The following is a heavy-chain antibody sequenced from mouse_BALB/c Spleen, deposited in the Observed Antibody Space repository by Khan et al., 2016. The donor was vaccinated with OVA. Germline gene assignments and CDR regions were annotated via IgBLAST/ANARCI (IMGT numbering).Heavy chain of an antibody. CDR1: GFSLTNYS. Sequence: VQLQESGPGLVQPSQSLSITCTVSGFSLTNYSVHWVRQSPGKGLEWLGVIWSAGSTDYNAAFISRLPIRKDNSRSQVFFKMNSLQPNDTAIYYCARRGYDYGRGALFAYWRQGTLVTVSA. CDR2: IWSAGST. D-gene: IGHD2-4*01. CDR3: ARRGYDYGRGALFAY. V-gene: IGHV2-2*02. J-gene: IGHJ3*01.